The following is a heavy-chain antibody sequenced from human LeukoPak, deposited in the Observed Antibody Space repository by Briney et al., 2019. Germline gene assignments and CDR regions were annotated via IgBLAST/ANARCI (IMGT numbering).Heavy chain of an antibody. Sequence: GGSLRLSCAASGFPFDEHAMHWVRQAPGKGLEWVSGISYSSETIGYVDFVKGRFTISRDNVRKSLYLQMNSLRIEDTALYYCAKDRGGGSQLGDAYDVWGQGTMVSVSS. CDR3: AKDRGGGSQLGDAYDV. J-gene: IGHJ3*01. CDR1: GFPFDEHA. D-gene: IGHD5-24*01. CDR2: ISYSSETI. V-gene: IGHV3-9*01.